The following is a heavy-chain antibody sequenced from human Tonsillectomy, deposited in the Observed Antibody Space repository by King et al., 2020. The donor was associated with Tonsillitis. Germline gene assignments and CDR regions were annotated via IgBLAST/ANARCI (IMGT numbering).Heavy chain of an antibody. D-gene: IGHD5-18*01. CDR2: ISGSGGST. CDR1: GFTFSSYA. J-gene: IGHJ3*02. Sequence: VQLVESGGGLVQPGGSLRLSCAASGFTFSSYAMSWVRQAPGKGLEWVSAISGSGGSTYYADSVKGRFTISRDNSKNTLYLQMNSLRAEDTAVYYCAKDWGWTAINLNDAFDIWGQGTMVTVSS. V-gene: IGHV3-23*04. CDR3: AKDWGWTAINLNDAFDI.